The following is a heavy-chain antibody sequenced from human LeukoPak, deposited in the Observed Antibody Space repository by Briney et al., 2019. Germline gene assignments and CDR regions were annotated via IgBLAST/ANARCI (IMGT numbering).Heavy chain of an antibody. Sequence: ASVNVSFKVSGYTLTELSMHWLRQAPGKGLEWMGGFYPEDGETIYAQKFQGRVTMTEETSTDTAYMELSSLRSEDTAVYYCATIYSGYISFAYWGQGTLVTVSS. CDR3: ATIYSGYISFAY. D-gene: IGHD5-12*01. CDR1: GYTLTELS. CDR2: FYPEDGET. J-gene: IGHJ4*02. V-gene: IGHV1-24*01.